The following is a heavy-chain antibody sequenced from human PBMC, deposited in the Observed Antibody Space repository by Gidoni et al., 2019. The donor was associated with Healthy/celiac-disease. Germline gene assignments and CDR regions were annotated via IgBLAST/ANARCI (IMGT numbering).Heavy chain of an antibody. V-gene: IGHV4-59*01. CDR1: GGSISSYY. CDR3: ARELGYSNYGYWFDP. J-gene: IGHJ5*02. D-gene: IGHD4-4*01. CDR2: IYYSGST. Sequence: QVQLQESGPGLVKPSATLSLTCTVSGGSISSYYWSWIRQPPGKGLEWIGYIYYSGSTNYNPSLKSRVTISVDTSKNQFSLKLSSVTAADTAVYYCARELGYSNYGYWFDPWGQGTLVTVSS.